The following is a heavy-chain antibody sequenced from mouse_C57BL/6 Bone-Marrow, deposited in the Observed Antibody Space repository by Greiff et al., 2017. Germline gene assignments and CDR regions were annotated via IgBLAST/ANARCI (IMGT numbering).Heavy chain of an antibody. Sequence: QVQLQQPGAELVKPGASVKMSCKASGYTFTSYWLTWVKQRPGQGLEWIGDIYPGSGSTNYNEKFKSKATLTVDTSSSTAYMQLSSLTSEDSAVYYCAREGITTVGLHFDYWGQGTTLTVSS. CDR3: AREGITTVGLHFDY. J-gene: IGHJ2*01. CDR2: IYPGSGST. V-gene: IGHV1-55*01. D-gene: IGHD1-1*01. CDR1: GYTFTSYW.